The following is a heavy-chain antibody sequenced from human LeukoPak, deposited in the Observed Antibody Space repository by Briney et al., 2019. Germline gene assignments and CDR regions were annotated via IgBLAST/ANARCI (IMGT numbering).Heavy chain of an antibody. V-gene: IGHV1-2*06. CDR3: ATTLRYYYDSSGYYLPDY. D-gene: IGHD3-22*01. J-gene: IGHJ4*02. CDR1: GYTFTGYY. Sequence: ASVKVSCKASGYTFTGYYMHWVRQAPGQGLEWMGRISPNSGGTNYAQKFQGRVTMTRDTSISTAYMELSRLRSDDTAVYYCATTLRYYYDSSGYYLPDYWGQGTLVTVSS. CDR2: ISPNSGGT.